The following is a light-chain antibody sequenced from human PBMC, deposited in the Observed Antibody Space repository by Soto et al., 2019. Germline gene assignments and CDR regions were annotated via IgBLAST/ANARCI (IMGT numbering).Light chain of an antibody. Sequence: DIQMTQSPSTLSASVGDRVPITCRASQSISSWLAWYQQKPGKAPKLLIYKASNLESGVPSRFSGIGSGTEFTLTISSLQPDDFATYYCQQYNSYWTFGQGTKVEVK. CDR2: KAS. V-gene: IGKV1-5*03. CDR1: QSISSW. J-gene: IGKJ1*01. CDR3: QQYNSYWT.